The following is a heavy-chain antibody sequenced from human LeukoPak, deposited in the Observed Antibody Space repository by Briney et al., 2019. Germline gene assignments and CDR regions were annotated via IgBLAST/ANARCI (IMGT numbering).Heavy chain of an antibody. Sequence: SETLSLTCTVSGGSISSSSYYWGWIRQPPGKALEWIGSIYYSGSTYYNPSLKSRVTISVDTSKNQFSLKLSSVTAADTAVYYCAREELLWGYWYFDLWGRGTLVTVSS. D-gene: IGHD1-26*01. CDR1: GGSISSSSYY. V-gene: IGHV4-39*02. J-gene: IGHJ2*01. CDR2: IYYSGST. CDR3: AREELLWGYWYFDL.